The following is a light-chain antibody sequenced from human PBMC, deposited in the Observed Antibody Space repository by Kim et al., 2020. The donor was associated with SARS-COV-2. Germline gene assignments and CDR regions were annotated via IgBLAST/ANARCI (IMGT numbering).Light chain of an antibody. CDR2: GKN. Sequence: LVQTVKTPRQGDSLRGSYASWYQEKPGPAPLVVIYGKNNRPSGIPDRFSGSTSGNTASLTITGAQAEDEADYHCASRDSNNNLRVFAGGTQLTVL. J-gene: IGLJ3*02. CDR3: ASRDSNNNLRV. V-gene: IGLV3-19*01. CDR1: SLRGSY.